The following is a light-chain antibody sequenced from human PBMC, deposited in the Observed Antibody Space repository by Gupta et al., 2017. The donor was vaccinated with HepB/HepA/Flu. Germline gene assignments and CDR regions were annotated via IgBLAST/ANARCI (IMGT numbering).Light chain of an antibody. CDR2: GNN. Sequence: QSVLTQPPSVSLAPVQRVTISCTGSSSNIGAGYDVHWYQQLPGTPPQLLIEGNNNRPSGVPDRFSCETTCDSAALVINGRQHEDDADDYYCSSDNSIRAHWGFGGGTKLTVI. J-gene: IGLJ3*02. V-gene: IGLV1-40*01. CDR1: SSNIGAGYD. CDR3: CSSDNSIRAHWG.